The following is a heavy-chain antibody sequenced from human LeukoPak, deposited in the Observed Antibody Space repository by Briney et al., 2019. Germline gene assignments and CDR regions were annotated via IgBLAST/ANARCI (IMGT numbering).Heavy chain of an antibody. CDR1: GYSISSGYY. CDR2: IHYSGST. D-gene: IGHD4-23*01. CDR3: ARVGVDYTGNVIKYYFDS. J-gene: IGHJ4*02. Sequence: SETLSLTCTVSGYSISSGYYWSWIRQPPGKGLEWIGYIHYSGSTNYNPSLKSRVIISVDTSKNQFSLKLSPVIAADTAVYYCARVGVDYTGNVIKYYFDSWGQGTLVTVSS. V-gene: IGHV4-61*01.